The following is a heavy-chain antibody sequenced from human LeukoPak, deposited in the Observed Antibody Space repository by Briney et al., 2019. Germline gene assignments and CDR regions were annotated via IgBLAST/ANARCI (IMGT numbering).Heavy chain of an antibody. D-gene: IGHD3-22*01. Sequence: GGSLRLSCAASGFTFSSYAMNWVRQAPGKGLEWVSAISGSGGSTYYADSVKGRFTISRDNSKNTPYLQMNSLRAEDTAVYYCAKDGLTGYYDSSGYSDYWGQGTLVTVSS. CDR1: GFTFSSYA. CDR2: ISGSGGST. CDR3: AKDGLTGYYDSSGYSDY. V-gene: IGHV3-23*01. J-gene: IGHJ4*02.